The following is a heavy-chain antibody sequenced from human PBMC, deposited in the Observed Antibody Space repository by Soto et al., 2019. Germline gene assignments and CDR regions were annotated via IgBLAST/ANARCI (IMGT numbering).Heavy chain of an antibody. D-gene: IGHD1-1*01. CDR1: GGSISSYY. Sequence: QVQLQESGPGLVKPSETLSLTCTVSGGSISSYYWSWIRQPPGKGLEWIGYIYYSGSTNYNPSLKSRVTISVDTSKNQFSLKLSSVTAADTAVYYCARGSGNWNDGYNWFDPWGQGTLVTVSS. V-gene: IGHV4-59*01. CDR3: ARGSGNWNDGYNWFDP. J-gene: IGHJ5*02. CDR2: IYYSGST.